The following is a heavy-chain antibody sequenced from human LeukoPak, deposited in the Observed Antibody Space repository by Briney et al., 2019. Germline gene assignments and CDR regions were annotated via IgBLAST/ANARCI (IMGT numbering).Heavy chain of an antibody. V-gene: IGHV3-11*03. Sequence: GGSLRLSCAASGFTFSSYWMSWVRQAPGKGLEWVSFVSSTGSYTNFADSVKGRFSISRDNAKNSLYLQMNSLRAEDTAVYYCASRRSSGAFEYWGQGTLVTVSS. D-gene: IGHD6-19*01. CDR3: ASRRSSGAFEY. CDR2: VSSTGSYT. J-gene: IGHJ4*02. CDR1: GFTFSSYW.